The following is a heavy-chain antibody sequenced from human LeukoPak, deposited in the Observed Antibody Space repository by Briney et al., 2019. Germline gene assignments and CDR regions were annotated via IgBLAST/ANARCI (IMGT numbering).Heavy chain of an antibody. J-gene: IGHJ5*02. CDR1: GGSISTYY. Sequence: SDTLSLTCTVSGGSISTYYWSWIRQPPGKGLEWLGFIYYSGSTNYNPSLRTRVTISVDTSNNQFSLKLNSVTAAATAVYYCARVGTTIDPWGQGILVTVSS. V-gene: IGHV4-59*01. CDR2: IYYSGST. CDR3: ARVGTTIDP. D-gene: IGHD7-27*01.